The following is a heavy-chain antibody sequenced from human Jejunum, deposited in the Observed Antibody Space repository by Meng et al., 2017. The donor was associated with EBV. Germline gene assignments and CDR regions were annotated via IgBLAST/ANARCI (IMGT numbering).Heavy chain of an antibody. D-gene: IGHD3-16*01. CDR1: RFTFTNSH. CDR3: TDVGGDMI. CDR2: IKRTTDGGTT. V-gene: IGHV3-15*01. J-gene: IGHJ4*02. Sequence: EVPLVGSGGGLVKPGESLRLSCSASRFTFTNSHMTWVRQAPGKGLEWVGRIKRTTDGGTTDYAAPVKGRFTISRDDSKNTLYLQMNSLKTEDTAVYYCTDVGGDMIWGQGILVTVSS.